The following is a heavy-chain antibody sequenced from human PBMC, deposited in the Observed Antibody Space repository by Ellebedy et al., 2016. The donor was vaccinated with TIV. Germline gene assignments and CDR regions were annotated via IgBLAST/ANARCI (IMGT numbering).Heavy chain of an antibody. Sequence: PGGSLRLSCVASGFTLSGYWMHWVRQVPGKGLVWLARINTDGSSTSYADSMEGRFTISRDNAKKTLYLEMSGLRSDDTAVYYCARESVRYFDWDYWGQGTLVAV. V-gene: IGHV3-74*01. CDR2: INTDGSST. D-gene: IGHD3-9*01. J-gene: IGHJ4*02. CDR3: ARESVRYFDWDY. CDR1: GFTLSGYW.